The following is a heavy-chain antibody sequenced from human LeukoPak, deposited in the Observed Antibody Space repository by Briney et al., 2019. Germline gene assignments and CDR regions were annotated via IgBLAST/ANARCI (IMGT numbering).Heavy chain of an antibody. J-gene: IGHJ6*02. Sequence: GGSLRLSCAGSGFTFSLYNMHWVRQAPGKGLEGVALISFGGSPTYYADSVRGRFTISRDNSKNTLFLQMSSLKAEDTAVYYCAREGASNGHPYGMDVWGQGTTVSVSS. D-gene: IGHD2-8*01. CDR3: AREGASNGHPYGMDV. CDR1: GFTFSLYN. V-gene: IGHV3-30*04. CDR2: ISFGGSPT.